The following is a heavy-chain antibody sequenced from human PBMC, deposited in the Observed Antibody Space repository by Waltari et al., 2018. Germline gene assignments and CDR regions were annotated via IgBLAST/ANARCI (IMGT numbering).Heavy chain of an antibody. CDR3: ARLTTSVGLF. Sequence: EVQLLESGGGLVPPGGSLRLSCAASGFPLSTYAMTRVRQAPGKGLEWVSAISGSGDTIYYADSVKGRFTISRDNSKNTLYLQMNSLRAEDTAVYHCARLTTSVGLFWGQGTLVTVSS. V-gene: IGHV3-23*01. CDR2: ISGSGDTI. J-gene: IGHJ4*02. D-gene: IGHD4-17*01. CDR1: GFPLSTYA.